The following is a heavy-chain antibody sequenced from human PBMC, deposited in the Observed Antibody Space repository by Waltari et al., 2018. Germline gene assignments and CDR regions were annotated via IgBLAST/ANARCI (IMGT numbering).Heavy chain of an antibody. Sequence: QVLLQESGQGLVKPSETLSLTCSVSGDSISSHYWSWIRQPPGKGLEWIGFIYYSGNTNYNPSLKSRFTISLDTSKNQFSLKLTSVTAADTAMYYCAREPYNSAWYYRMYVCGQGTTVTVSS. CDR3: AREPYNSAWYYRMYV. V-gene: IGHV4-59*11. CDR1: GDSISSHY. J-gene: IGHJ6*02. CDR2: IYYSGNT. D-gene: IGHD6-19*01.